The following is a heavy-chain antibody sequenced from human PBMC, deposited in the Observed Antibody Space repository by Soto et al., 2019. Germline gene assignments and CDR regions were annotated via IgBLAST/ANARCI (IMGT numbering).Heavy chain of an antibody. V-gene: IGHV3-33*01. CDR1: GFSFSNYG. CDR2: IWYDGSKK. CDR3: ARGPLSSAVFEESGFGMDV. J-gene: IGHJ6*02. D-gene: IGHD3-10*01. Sequence: QVQLVESGGGVVQPGRSLRLSCGASGFSFSNYGMHWVRQAPGKGLEWVASIWYDGSKKYYADSVKGRFTISRDNSKEAVYLHMNFLRAADTALYHFARGPLSSAVFEESGFGMDVWGQGTTVTVYS.